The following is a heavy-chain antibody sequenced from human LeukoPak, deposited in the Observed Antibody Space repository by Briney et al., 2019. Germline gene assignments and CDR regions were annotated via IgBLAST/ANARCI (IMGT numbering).Heavy chain of an antibody. CDR3: ARVVHDAFDI. D-gene: IGHD3-10*01. CDR2: INPSGGST. CDR1: AYDFTSYF. J-gene: IGHJ3*02. V-gene: IGHV1-46*01. Sequence: ASVKVSCKISAYDFTSYFMHWVRRAPGQGPEWMGMINPSGGSTTYAQKFQDRVIMTRDTSTRTVYMELLSLRSDDTAVYYCARVVHDAFDIWGQGTMVTVSS.